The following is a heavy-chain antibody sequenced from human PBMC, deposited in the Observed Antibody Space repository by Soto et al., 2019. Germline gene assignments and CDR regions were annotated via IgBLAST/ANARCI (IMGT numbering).Heavy chain of an antibody. CDR1: GDSINHYY. CDR2: VSSRGTAKTT. Sequence: LSLTCTVSGDSINHYYWNWIRHSPGKGLEWIGYVSSRGTAKTTKYNPSLKSRVTLSFDTSRRQLSLRLTSVTAADTGVFYCARGGRGYDHSYYYSALDVWGQGTSVTVSS. CDR3: ARGGRGYDHSYYYSALDV. D-gene: IGHD5-12*01. J-gene: IGHJ6*02. V-gene: IGHV4-59*01.